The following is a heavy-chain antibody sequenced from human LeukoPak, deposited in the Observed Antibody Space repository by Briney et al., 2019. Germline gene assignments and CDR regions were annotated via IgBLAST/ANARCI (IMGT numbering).Heavy chain of an antibody. CDR1: GFTFSSYW. Sequence: GGSLRLSCAASGFTFSSYWMSWVRQAPGKGLEWVANIKQDGSEKYYVDSVKGRFTISRDNAKNSLYLQMNSLRAEDTAVYYCARWAVADLYYYYYGMDVWGQGTTVTVSS. V-gene: IGHV3-7*01. CDR2: IKQDGSEK. CDR3: ARWAVADLYYYYYGMDV. D-gene: IGHD6-19*01. J-gene: IGHJ6*02.